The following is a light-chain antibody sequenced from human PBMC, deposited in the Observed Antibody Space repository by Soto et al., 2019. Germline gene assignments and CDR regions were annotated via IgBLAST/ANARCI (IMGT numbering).Light chain of an antibody. Sequence: DVQMTQSPSSVSSSVGDTFTITCRASQGLKFLAWYQQKPGKAPRLQIDEATNLQSGVPPRFSGSGSGTDFTLTISSLQPEDFATYFCQQANSFPIPFGQGTRLEIK. V-gene: IGKV1-12*01. J-gene: IGKJ5*01. CDR1: QGLKF. CDR2: EAT. CDR3: QQANSFPIP.